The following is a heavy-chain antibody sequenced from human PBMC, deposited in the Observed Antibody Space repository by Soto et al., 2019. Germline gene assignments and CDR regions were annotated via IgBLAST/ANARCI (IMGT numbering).Heavy chain of an antibody. CDR1: GYTFTSYA. Sequence: GASVKVSCKASGYTFTSYAMHWVRQAPGQRLEWMGWINAGNGNTKYSQKFQGRVTITRDTSASTAYMELSSLRSEDTAVYYCARDYYDSSGSLTWGFDYWGQGTLVTVSS. J-gene: IGHJ4*02. D-gene: IGHD3-22*01. V-gene: IGHV1-3*01. CDR3: ARDYYDSSGSLTWGFDY. CDR2: INAGNGNT.